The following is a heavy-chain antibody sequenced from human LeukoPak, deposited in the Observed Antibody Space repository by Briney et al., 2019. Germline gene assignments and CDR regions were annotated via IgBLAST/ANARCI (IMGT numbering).Heavy chain of an antibody. V-gene: IGHV4-31*03. CDR3: ARNRDGYNSFDY. J-gene: IGHJ4*02. CDR2: IYYSGSS. Sequence: SQTLCLTCTVSGGSINNGGYYWSWIRQHPGKGLEWIGYIYYSGSSYYNSSLRSRVTISVDTSKNHFSLKLSSVTAADTAVYYCARNRDGYNSFDYWGQGTLVTVSS. D-gene: IGHD5-24*01. CDR1: GGSINNGGYY.